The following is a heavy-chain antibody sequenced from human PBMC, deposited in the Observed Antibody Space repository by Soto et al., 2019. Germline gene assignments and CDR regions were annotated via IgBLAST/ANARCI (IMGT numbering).Heavy chain of an antibody. D-gene: IGHD6-13*01. V-gene: IGHV3-74*01. CDR3: ARVRGYSSSWYLGWFDP. CDR1: GFTFSSYW. J-gene: IGHJ5*02. Sequence: GGSVRLSCAASGFTFSSYWMHWVRQAPGKGLVWVSRINSDGSSTSYADSVKGRFTISRDNAKNTLYLQMNSLRAEDTAVYYCARVRGYSSSWYLGWFDPWGQGTLVTVSS. CDR2: INSDGSST.